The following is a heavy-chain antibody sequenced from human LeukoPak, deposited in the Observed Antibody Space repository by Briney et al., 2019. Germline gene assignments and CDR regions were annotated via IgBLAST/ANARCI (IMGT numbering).Heavy chain of an antibody. Sequence: GGSLRLSCAASGFTFSSYAMPWVRQAPGKGLEWFAVISEGGGRTNYADSLKGRFTISRDSPKTTLYLQMNSLRAEDTAVYFCAKRGVVIRVILVGFHKEAYYFDSWGQGALVTVSS. V-gene: IGHV3-23*01. D-gene: IGHD3-22*01. CDR1: GFTFSSYA. J-gene: IGHJ4*02. CDR2: ISEGGGRT. CDR3: AKRGVVIRVILVGFHKEAYYFDS.